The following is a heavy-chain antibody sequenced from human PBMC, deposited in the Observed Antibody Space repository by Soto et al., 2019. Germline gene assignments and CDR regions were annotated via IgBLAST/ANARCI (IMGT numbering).Heavy chain of an antibody. CDR1: AGSFSTYW. CDR3: ARHHTEIIYGDKGPANAFDF. D-gene: IGHD2-2*01. Sequence: GEALKISCTGYAGSFSTYWIGWVRQLPGKGLEWMGVIYPGYSDTRYCPSFEGQVSISADKSTSTAYLQWDSPKASDTANYYGARHHTEIIYGDKGPANAFDFRGPGTMVTL. CDR2: IYPGYSDT. V-gene: IGHV5-51*01. J-gene: IGHJ3*01.